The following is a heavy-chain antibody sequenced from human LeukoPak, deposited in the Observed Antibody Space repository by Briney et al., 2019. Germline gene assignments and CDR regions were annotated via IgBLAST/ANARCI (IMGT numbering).Heavy chain of an antibody. CDR1: GGSISSYY. V-gene: IGHV4-59*08. CDR2: IYYSGST. J-gene: IGHJ4*02. D-gene: IGHD3-10*01. Sequence: PSETLSLTCTVSGGSISSYYWSWIRQPPGKGLEWIGYIYYSGSTNYNPSLKSRVTISADTSKNQFSLKLSSVTAADTAVYYCARQVTMVRGARNFDYWGQGTLVTVSS. CDR3: ARQVTMVRGARNFDY.